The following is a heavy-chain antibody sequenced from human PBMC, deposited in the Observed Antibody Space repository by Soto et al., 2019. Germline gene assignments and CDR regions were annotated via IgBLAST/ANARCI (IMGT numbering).Heavy chain of an antibody. CDR3: ARHTPAISISDH. CDR1: GYSISNTNW. V-gene: IGHV4-28*01. CDR2: IFYTGST. Sequence: SETLSLTCAVSGYSISNTNWWGWIRQPPGKGLEWIGYIFYTGSTYYNPSLRSRVTMSLDTSKNQFSLKLSSVTAVDTAVYYCARHTPAISISDHWGQGTLVTGSS. J-gene: IGHJ4*02. D-gene: IGHD2-15*01.